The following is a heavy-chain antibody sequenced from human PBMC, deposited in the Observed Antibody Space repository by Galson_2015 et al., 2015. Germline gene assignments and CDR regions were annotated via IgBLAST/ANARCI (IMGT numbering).Heavy chain of an antibody. CDR2: ISSSSSYI. CDR3: ARYVGALDAFDI. Sequence: QAPGKGLEWVSSISSSSSYIYYADSVKGRFTISRDNAKNSLYLQMNSLRAEDTAVYYCARYVGALDAFDIWGQGTMVTVSS. V-gene: IGHV3-21*01. J-gene: IGHJ3*02. D-gene: IGHD3-16*01.